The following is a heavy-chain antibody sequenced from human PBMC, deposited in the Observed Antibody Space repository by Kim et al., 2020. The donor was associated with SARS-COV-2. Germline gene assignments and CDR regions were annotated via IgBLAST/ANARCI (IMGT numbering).Heavy chain of an antibody. D-gene: IGHD6-13*01. CDR1: GGTFSSYA. CDR3: ARGRDSSSWYYFDY. J-gene: IGHJ4*02. V-gene: IGHV1-69*13. Sequence: SVKVSCKASGGTFSSYAISWVRQAPGQGLEWMGGIIPIFGTANYAQKSQGRVTITADESTRTAYMELSSLRSEDTAVYYCARGRDSSSWYYFDYWGQGTLVTVSS. CDR2: IIPIFGTA.